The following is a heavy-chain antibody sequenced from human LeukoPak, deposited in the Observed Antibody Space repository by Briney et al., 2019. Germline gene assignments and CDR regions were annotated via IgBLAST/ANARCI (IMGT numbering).Heavy chain of an antibody. CDR2: ISSSGSTI. V-gene: IGHV3-11*01. J-gene: IGHJ3*02. CDR3: ARARIAARRGDAFDI. CDR1: GFTFSDYY. D-gene: IGHD6-6*01. Sequence: PGGSLRLSCAASGFTFSDYYMSWIRRAPGKGLEWVSYISSSGSTIYYADSVKGRFTISRDNAKNSLYLQMNSLRTEDTALYHCARARIAARRGDAFDIWGQGTMVTVSS.